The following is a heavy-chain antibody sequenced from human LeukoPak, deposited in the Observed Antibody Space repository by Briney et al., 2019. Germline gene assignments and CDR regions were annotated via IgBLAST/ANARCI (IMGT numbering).Heavy chain of an antibody. CDR2: TYHGGTT. J-gene: IGHJ4*02. CDR1: GYSISSGYL. V-gene: IGHV4-38-2*02. D-gene: IGHD2-21*02. CDR3: ARGSGDWTYYFDY. Sequence: SETLSLTCTVSGYSISSGYLWGWIRQPPGQGLEWIGSTYHGGTTYSNPSLKSRVIISEDTSKNQFSLKLSSVTAADTAVYYCARGSGDWTYYFDYWGQGTLVTVSS.